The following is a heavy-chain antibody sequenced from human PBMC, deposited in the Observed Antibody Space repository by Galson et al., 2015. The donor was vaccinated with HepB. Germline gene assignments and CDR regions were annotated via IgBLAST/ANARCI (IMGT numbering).Heavy chain of an antibody. CDR3: ARDGGGGFDFDY. V-gene: IGHV1-3*01. CDR1: GYTFTSYA. J-gene: IGHJ4*02. D-gene: IGHD3-16*01. CDR2: INAGNGNT. Sequence: SVKVSCKASGYTFTSYAMHWVRQAPGQRLEWMGWINAGNGNTKYSQKFQGRVTITRDTSASTAYMELSSLRSEDTAVYYCARDGGGGFDFDYWGQGTLVTVSS.